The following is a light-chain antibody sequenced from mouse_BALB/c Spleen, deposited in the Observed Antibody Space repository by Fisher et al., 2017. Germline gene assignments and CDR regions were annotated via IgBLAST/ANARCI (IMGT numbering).Light chain of an antibody. Sequence: IVMTQSTALMSASPGEKVTMTCSASSSVSYMYWYQQKPRSSPKPWIYLTSNLASGVPARFSGSGSGTSYSLTISSMEAEDAATYYCQQYHSYPRTFGGGTKLEIK. CDR3: QQYHSYPRT. V-gene: IGKV4-61*01. CDR1: SSVSY. J-gene: IGKJ1*01. CDR2: LTS.